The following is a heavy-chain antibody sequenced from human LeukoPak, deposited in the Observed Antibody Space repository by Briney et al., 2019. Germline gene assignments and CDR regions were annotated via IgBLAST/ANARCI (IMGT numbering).Heavy chain of an antibody. CDR3: ARGSRAEYTYSLYHY. J-gene: IGHJ4*02. D-gene: IGHD5-18*01. V-gene: IGHV4-31*03. Sequence: SQTLSLTCTVSGGSINTGDHYSSWIRQHPGKGLEWIGYIHYSGSTYYNPSLRSRVTISGDTSKNQFSLKLISVTAADTAVYYCARGSRAEYTYSLYHYWGQGTLVTVSS. CDR1: GGSINTGDHY. CDR2: IHYSGST.